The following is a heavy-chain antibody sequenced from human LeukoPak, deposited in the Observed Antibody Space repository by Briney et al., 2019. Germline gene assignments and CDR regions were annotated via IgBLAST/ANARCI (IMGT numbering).Heavy chain of an antibody. Sequence: GGSVRLSCAASGFIFSSYGMHWVRQAPGKGLEWVAVISYDGCNKYYADSVKGRFTISRDNSKNTLYLQMNSRRAEDTAVYYCAIGNEYYFDYWGQGTLVTVSS. J-gene: IGHJ4*01. V-gene: IGHV3-30*03. CDR1: GFIFSSYG. D-gene: IGHD3-10*01. CDR3: AIGNEYYFDY. CDR2: ISYDGCNK.